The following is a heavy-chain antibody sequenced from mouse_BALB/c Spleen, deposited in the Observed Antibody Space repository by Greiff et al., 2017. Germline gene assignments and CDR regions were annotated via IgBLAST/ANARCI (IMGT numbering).Heavy chain of an antibody. Sequence: EVKLVESGGGLVQPGGSRKLSCAASGFTFSSFGMHWVRQAPEKGLEWVAYISSGSSTIYYADTVKGRFTISRDNPKNTLFLQMTSLRSEDTAMYYCARDPSYYGYDVGAMDYWGQGTSVTVSS. CDR3: ARDPSYYGYDVGAMDY. V-gene: IGHV5-17*02. CDR1: GFTFSSFG. D-gene: IGHD2-9*01. J-gene: IGHJ4*01. CDR2: ISSGSSTI.